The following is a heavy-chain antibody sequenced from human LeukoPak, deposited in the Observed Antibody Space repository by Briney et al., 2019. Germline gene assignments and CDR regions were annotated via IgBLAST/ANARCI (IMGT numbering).Heavy chain of an antibody. V-gene: IGHV1-2*02. CDR2: INPNSGGT. CDR3: ARDPGQNILQH. Sequence: ASVKVSCKASGYIFTSYFIHWVRQAPGQGLEWMGWINPNSGGTNYAQKFQGRVTMTGDTSISTAYMELRWLRSDDTAVYYCARDPGQNILQHWGQGTLVTVSS. J-gene: IGHJ1*01. CDR1: GYIFTSYF.